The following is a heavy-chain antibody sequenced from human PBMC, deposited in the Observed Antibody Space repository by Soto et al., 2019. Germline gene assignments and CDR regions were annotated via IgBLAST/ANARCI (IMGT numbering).Heavy chain of an antibody. CDR1: GITFSNYA. Sequence: GGSLRLSCAASGITFSNYAMSWVSKAPGKGLEWVSGISGSGDSTYYAESVKGRFTISRDNSKNTVYLQMNSLGAEDTAVYYCASRNYYDTSGYYYWYYFDFWGQGALVTVSS. D-gene: IGHD3-22*01. CDR2: ISGSGDST. CDR3: ASRNYYDTSGYYYWYYFDF. V-gene: IGHV3-23*01. J-gene: IGHJ4*02.